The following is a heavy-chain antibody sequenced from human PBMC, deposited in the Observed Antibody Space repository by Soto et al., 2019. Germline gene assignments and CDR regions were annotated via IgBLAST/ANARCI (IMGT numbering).Heavy chain of an antibody. CDR3: ARSREIIASAGSFDY. Sequence: EVQLLESGGGLVQPGGSLRLSCAASGFTFSSHVMSWVRQAPGKGLEWVSGISTGGGSTDYADSVKGRFTIFRDNSKNTRHLQMKSLRAEDTAVYYCARSREIIASAGSFDYWGQGTLVTVSS. J-gene: IGHJ4*02. V-gene: IGHV3-23*01. D-gene: IGHD6-25*01. CDR1: GFTFSSHV. CDR2: ISTGGGST.